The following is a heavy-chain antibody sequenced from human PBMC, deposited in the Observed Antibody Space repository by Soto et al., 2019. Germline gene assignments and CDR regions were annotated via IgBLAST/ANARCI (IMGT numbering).Heavy chain of an antibody. Sequence: QVQLQESGPELLKPSQTLSRTCTVSGGSISSGGYYWRLIRQHPGKGLEWIGSIYYSGSTYYNPYLKSRVNISVDTSKNQFSLKLSSVTAADTAVYSCARGVLHWGQGTLVTVSS. CDR3: ARGVLH. CDR1: GGSISSGGYY. J-gene: IGHJ4*02. CDR2: IYYSGST. D-gene: IGHD3-16*01. V-gene: IGHV4-31*03.